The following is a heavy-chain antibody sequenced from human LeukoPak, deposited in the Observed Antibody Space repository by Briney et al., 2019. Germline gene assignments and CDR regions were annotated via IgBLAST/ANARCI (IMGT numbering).Heavy chain of an antibody. V-gene: IGHV4-31*03. J-gene: IGHJ6*02. CDR2: IYYSGST. CDR1: GGFISSGGYY. D-gene: IGHD3-3*02. Sequence: PSQTLSLTCTVSGGFISSGGYYCTWIRQHPGKGLEWIGDIYYSGSTYYNPSLKSRVTISIDTSKNQFSLELRSVTAADTAVHYCARGGIFVVVPPGDYGMDVWGQGTTVTVSS. CDR3: ARGGIFVVVPPGDYGMDV.